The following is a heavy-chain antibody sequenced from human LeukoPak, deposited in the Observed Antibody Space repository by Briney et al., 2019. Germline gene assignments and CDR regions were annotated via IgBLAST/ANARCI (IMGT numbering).Heavy chain of an antibody. CDR1: GGSISSYY. Sequence: PSETLSLTRTVSGGSISSYYWSWIRQPPGKGLEWIGYIYYSGSTNYNPSLKSRVTISVDTSKNQFSLKLSSVTAADTAVYYCARDVWSGYLSNYYYYYMDVWGKGTTVTVSS. CDR3: ARDVWSGYLSNYYYYYMDV. V-gene: IGHV4-59*01. J-gene: IGHJ6*03. CDR2: IYYSGST. D-gene: IGHD3-3*01.